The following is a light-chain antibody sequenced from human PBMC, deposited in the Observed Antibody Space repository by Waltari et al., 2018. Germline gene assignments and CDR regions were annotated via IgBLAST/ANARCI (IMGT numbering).Light chain of an antibody. CDR3: SSYTYGGPWV. CDR2: EVD. V-gene: IGLV2-23*02. Sequence: SALTQPASVSASPGQSIPISCTGSSSDIGSYDLVAWYQQHPCKAPHLLIYEVDKRPSGVSYRFSGSKSGNAASLTVSGLQPEDEGHYFCSSYTYGGPWVFGGGTLLTVL. CDR1: SSDIGSYDL. J-gene: IGLJ2*01.